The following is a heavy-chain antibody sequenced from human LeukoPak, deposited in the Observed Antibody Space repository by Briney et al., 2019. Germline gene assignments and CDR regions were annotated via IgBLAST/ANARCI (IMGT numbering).Heavy chain of an antibody. Sequence: ASVKVSGKASGYTFTGCYMHWVRQAPGQGLEWMGWINPNSGGTNYAQKFQGRVTMTRDTSISTAYMELSRLRSDDTAVYYCARVESIAAAGYFDYWGQGTLVTVSS. J-gene: IGHJ4*02. CDR3: ARVESIAAAGYFDY. CDR2: INPNSGGT. CDR1: GYTFTGCY. D-gene: IGHD6-13*01. V-gene: IGHV1-2*02.